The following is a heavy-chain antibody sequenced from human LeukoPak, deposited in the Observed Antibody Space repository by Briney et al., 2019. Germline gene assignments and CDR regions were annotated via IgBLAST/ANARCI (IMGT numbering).Heavy chain of an antibody. V-gene: IGHV4-39*01. CDR2: IYYSGNT. CDR1: GGSISSSSYH. CDR3: ARHPSGWLDY. Sequence: SETLSLTCTVSGGSISSSSYHWGWIRQPPGKGLEWIGTIYYSGNTYYNPSLRSRVTISVDTSENQFSLKLSSVTAADTGVYYCARHPSGWLDYWGQGTLVTVSS. D-gene: IGHD6-19*01. J-gene: IGHJ4*02.